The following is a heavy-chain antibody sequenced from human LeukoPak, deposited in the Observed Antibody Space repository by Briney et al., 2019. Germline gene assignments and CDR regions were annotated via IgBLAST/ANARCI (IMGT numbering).Heavy chain of an antibody. J-gene: IGHJ4*02. V-gene: IGHV3-30*03. Sequence: GGSLRLSCAASGLTFSSYGMHWVRQAPGKGLEWVAVISFDGNNEYYADSVKGRFTISRDNFKNTLYLQMNSLRAEDTAVYYCARGSTVALGDYWGQGTLVTVSS. CDR2: ISFDGNNE. CDR1: GLTFSSYG. CDR3: ARGSTVALGDY. D-gene: IGHD4-23*01.